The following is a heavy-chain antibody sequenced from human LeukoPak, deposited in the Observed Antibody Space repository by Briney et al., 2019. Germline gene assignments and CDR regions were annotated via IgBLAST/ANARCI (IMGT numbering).Heavy chain of an antibody. CDR1: GYTFTSYY. J-gene: IGHJ4*02. D-gene: IGHD3-22*01. CDR3: ARAASITMIVVAPGGGFDY. CDR2: INPSGGST. V-gene: IGHV1-46*01. Sequence: ASVKVSFKASGYTFTSYYMHWVRQAPGQGLEWMGIINPSGGSTSYAQKFQGRVTMTRDTSTSTVYMELSSLRSEDTAVYYCARAASITMIVVAPGGGFDYWGQGTLVTVSS.